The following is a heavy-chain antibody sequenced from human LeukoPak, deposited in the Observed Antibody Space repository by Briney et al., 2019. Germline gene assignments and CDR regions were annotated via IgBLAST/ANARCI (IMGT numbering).Heavy chain of an antibody. V-gene: IGHV3-53*01. Sequence: PGGSLRLSCAASGFTISRTDVNWVRQAPGRGLEWVSVLYSGATPYYADSVNGRFTISRDNSKNTLYLQMNSLKAEDTAMYYCARGYQDAFDLWGQGTMVTVSS. J-gene: IGHJ3*01. CDR1: GFTISRTD. CDR3: ARGYQDAFDL. D-gene: IGHD2-2*01. CDR2: LYSGATP.